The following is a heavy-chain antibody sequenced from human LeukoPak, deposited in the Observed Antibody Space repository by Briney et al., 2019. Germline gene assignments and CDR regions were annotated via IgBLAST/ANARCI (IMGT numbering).Heavy chain of an antibody. CDR2: INWNGGST. CDR1: GFTFDDYG. Sequence: PGGSLRLSCAASGFTFDDYGMSWVRQAPGKGLEWVSGINWNGGSTGYADSVKGRFTISRDNAKNSLYLQMNSLRAEDTALHYCARGGVVLITYYLDYWGHGTLVTVSS. J-gene: IGHJ4*01. CDR3: ARGGVVLITYYLDY. D-gene: IGHD3-22*01. V-gene: IGHV3-20*04.